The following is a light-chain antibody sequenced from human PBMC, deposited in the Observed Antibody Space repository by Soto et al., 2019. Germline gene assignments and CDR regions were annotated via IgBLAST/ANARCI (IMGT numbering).Light chain of an antibody. CDR1: KSISSY. CDR2: AAS. CDR3: QQSYSTPHT. V-gene: IGKV1-39*01. Sequence: DIQINQSPSSLSASVGDRVTITCRASKSISSYLNWYQQKPRKTPKLRIYAASSLQSGVPSTFSGSGYGTDFKLTISRLQPEDFATYYCQQSYSTPHTFGGGTELDIK. J-gene: IGKJ2*01.